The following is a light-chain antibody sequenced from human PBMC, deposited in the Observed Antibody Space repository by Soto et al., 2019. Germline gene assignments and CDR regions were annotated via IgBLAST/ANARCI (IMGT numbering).Light chain of an antibody. V-gene: IGLV4-69*01. CDR2: LDSDGSH. J-gene: IGLJ3*02. CDR3: QTWVTGTWV. Sequence: QLVLTQSPSASASLGASVKLTCTLSSAHSTYAIAWHQQQPEKGPRFLMNLDSDGSHTKGDGIPDRFSGSSSGAERYLTISSLQSEDEADYYCQTWVTGTWVFGGGTKLTVL. CDR1: SAHSTYA.